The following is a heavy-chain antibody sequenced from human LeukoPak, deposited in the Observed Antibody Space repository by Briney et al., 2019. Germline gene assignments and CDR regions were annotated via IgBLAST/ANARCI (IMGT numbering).Heavy chain of an antibody. V-gene: IGHV4-59*12. CDR2: MFYNGAT. Sequence: SETLSLTCTVSGGSITNYYWNWIRQPPGKGLEWIGTMFYNGATKSNPSLSSRVTMSIDTSKNQFSLKLRSVTAADTAVYYCAREARFALPVVGSGDYWGQGTLVTVSS. D-gene: IGHD6-19*01. CDR1: GGSITNYY. CDR3: AREARFALPVVGSGDY. J-gene: IGHJ4*02.